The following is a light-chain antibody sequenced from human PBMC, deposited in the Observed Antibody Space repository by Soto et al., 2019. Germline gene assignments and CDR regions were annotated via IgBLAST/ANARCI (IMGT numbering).Light chain of an antibody. CDR2: EVS. CDR1: SSDVGSYNL. Sequence: QSALTQPASVSGSPGQSITISCTGTSSDVGSYNLVSWYQQHPGKAPKLMIYEVSKRPSGVSNRFSGSKSGNTASLTISGLQAGDEADYYCCSYAGSSTYYVFGTGTKLTVL. V-gene: IGLV2-23*02. J-gene: IGLJ1*01. CDR3: CSYAGSSTYYV.